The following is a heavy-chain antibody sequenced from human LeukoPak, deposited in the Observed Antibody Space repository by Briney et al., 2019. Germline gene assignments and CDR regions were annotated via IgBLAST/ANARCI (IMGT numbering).Heavy chain of an antibody. CDR3: ARGDCSSTSCPFDP. D-gene: IGHD2-2*01. J-gene: IGHJ5*02. CDR2: INPNSGGT. V-gene: IGHV1-2*06. Sequence: ASVTVSCKASGYTFTGYYMHWVRQAPGQGLEWMGRINPNSGGTNYAQKFQGRVTMTRDTSISTAYMELSRLRSDDTAVYYCARGDCSSTSCPFDPWGQGTLVTVSS. CDR1: GYTFTGYY.